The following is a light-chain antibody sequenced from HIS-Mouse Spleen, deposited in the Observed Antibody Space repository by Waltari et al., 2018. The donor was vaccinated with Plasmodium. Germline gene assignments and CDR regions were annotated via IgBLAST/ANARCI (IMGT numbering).Light chain of an antibody. Sequence: QSALTQPRSVSGSPGQSVTISCTGTSHAVGGSNYVPWYQQHPGKAPKLMIYDVSKRPSGVPDRFSGSKSGNTASLTIAGLQAEDEADYYCCSYAGSYTLVFGGGTKLTVL. CDR2: DVS. CDR3: CSYAGSYTLV. CDR1: SHAVGGSNY. V-gene: IGLV2-11*01. J-gene: IGLJ2*01.